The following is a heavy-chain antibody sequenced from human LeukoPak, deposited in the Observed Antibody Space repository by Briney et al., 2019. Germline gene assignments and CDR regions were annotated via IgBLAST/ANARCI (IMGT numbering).Heavy chain of an antibody. CDR1: GGSISSYY. Sequence: SETLSLTCTVSGGSISSYYWSWLRQPPGKGLEWIGYIYYSGSTNYNPSLKSRVTISVDTSKNQFSLKLSSVTAADTAVYYCARGADPDFWSGYPYFDYWGQGTLVTVSS. CDR2: IYYSGST. D-gene: IGHD3-3*01. J-gene: IGHJ4*02. V-gene: IGHV4-59*01. CDR3: ARGADPDFWSGYPYFDY.